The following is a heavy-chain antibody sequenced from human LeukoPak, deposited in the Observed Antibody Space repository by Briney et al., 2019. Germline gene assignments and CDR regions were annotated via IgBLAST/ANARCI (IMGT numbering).Heavy chain of an antibody. Sequence: SETLSLTCTVSGGSISSSSYYWGWIRQPPGKGLEWIGSIYYSGSTYYNPSLKSRVTISVDTSKNQFSLKLSSVTAADTAVYYCARSLDPRITMIVAVIGAHDAFDIWGQGTMVTVSS. D-gene: IGHD3-22*01. CDR3: ARSLDPRITMIVAVIGAHDAFDI. CDR1: GGSISSSSYY. V-gene: IGHV4-39*01. CDR2: IYYSGST. J-gene: IGHJ3*02.